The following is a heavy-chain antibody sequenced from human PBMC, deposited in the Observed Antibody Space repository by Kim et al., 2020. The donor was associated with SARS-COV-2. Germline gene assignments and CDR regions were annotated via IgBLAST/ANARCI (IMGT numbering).Heavy chain of an antibody. D-gene: IGHD2-15*01. J-gene: IGHJ4*02. Sequence: SETLSLTCTVSGGSISSYYWSWIRQPPGKGLEWIGYIYYSGSTNYNPSLKSRVTISVDMSKNQFSLKLSSVTAADTAVYYCARRGLGYCSGGSCYSGFDYWGQGTLVTVSS. V-gene: IGHV4-59*08. CDR3: ARRGLGYCSGGSCYSGFDY. CDR1: GGSISSYY. CDR2: IYYSGST.